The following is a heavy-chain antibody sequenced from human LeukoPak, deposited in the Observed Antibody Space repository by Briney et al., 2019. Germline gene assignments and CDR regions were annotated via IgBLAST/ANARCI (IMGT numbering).Heavy chain of an antibody. CDR2: IKQEGSEK. Sequence: GGSLRLSCAVSGLTCNRNWMRWVRQAPGKGLEWVDNIKQEGSEKDYVDSVKGRFTISRDNAKNSLYLQMNSMRAEDTAVYYCATGGHYYGGWGQGTLVTVSS. CDR1: GLTCNRNW. D-gene: IGHD3-10*01. J-gene: IGHJ4*02. CDR3: ATGGHYYGG. V-gene: IGHV3-7*05.